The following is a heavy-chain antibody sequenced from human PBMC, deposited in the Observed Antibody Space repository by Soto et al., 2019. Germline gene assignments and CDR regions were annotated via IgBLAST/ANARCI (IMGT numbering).Heavy chain of an antibody. J-gene: IGHJ4*02. Sequence: SETQSLTCAVSGGSISSYYWSWIRQPPGKGLEWIGYIYYSGSTNYNPSLKSRVTISVDTSKNQFSLKLTSVTAADTAVYYCARSRYTSGWWTPPFDYWGQGTLVTVSS. D-gene: IGHD6-19*01. V-gene: IGHV4-59*01. CDR1: GGSISSYY. CDR3: ARSRYTSGWWTPPFDY. CDR2: IYYSGST.